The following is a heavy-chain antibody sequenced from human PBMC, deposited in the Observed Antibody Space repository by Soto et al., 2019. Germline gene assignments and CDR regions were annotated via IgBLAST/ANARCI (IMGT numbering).Heavy chain of an antibody. V-gene: IGHV3-21*01. CDR2: ISSSSSYI. J-gene: IGHJ4*02. Sequence: GGSLRLSCAASGFTFSSYSMNWVRQAPGKGLEWVSSISSSSSYIYYADSVKGRFTISRDNAKNSLYLQMNSLRAEDTAVYYCARGIFGGYYYGSGAIFDYWGQGTLVTVSS. CDR3: ARGIFGGYYYGSGAIFDY. CDR1: GFTFSSYS. D-gene: IGHD3-10*01.